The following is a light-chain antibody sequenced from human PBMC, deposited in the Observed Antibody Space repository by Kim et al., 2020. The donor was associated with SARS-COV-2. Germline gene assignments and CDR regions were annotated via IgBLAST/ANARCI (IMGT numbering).Light chain of an antibody. CDR2: DKN. CDR1: SLRRYY. V-gene: IGLV3-19*01. CDR3: NSRVRDRTGKPYV. Sequence: SSELTQDPAVSVALGQTVMITCQGDSLRRYYASWYQQKPGQAPVFVMHDKNNRPSGIPDRFSGSSSGDTASLTINGAQAADEAAYYCNSRVRDRTGKPYV. J-gene: IGLJ1*01.